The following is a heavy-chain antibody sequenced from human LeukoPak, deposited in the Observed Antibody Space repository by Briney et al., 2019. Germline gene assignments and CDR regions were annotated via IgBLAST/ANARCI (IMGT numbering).Heavy chain of an antibody. V-gene: IGHV3-21*01. D-gene: IGHD2-2*01. CDR2: ISSSSSYI. J-gene: IGHJ3*02. CDR1: GFTFSSYS. CDR3: ARSTQKAFDI. Sequence: GGSLRLSCAASGFTFSSYSMNWVRQAPGKGLEWVSSISSSSSYICYADSVKGRFTISRDNAKNSLYLQMNSLRAEDTAVYYCARSTQKAFDIWGQGTMVTVSS.